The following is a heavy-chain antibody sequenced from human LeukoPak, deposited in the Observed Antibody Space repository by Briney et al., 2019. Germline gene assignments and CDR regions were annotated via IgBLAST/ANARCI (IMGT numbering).Heavy chain of an antibody. V-gene: IGHV3-49*03. J-gene: IGHJ4*02. Sequence: GGSLRLSCTASGFTFGDYAMSWFRQAQGRGLGWVGFIRSKAYGGTTEYAASVKGRFTISRDDSKSIAYLQMNSLKTEDTAVYYCTRVRVDGSGSTGYWGQGTLVTVSS. CDR2: IRSKAYGGTT. CDR1: GFTFGDYA. D-gene: IGHD1-26*01. CDR3: TRVRVDGSGSTGY.